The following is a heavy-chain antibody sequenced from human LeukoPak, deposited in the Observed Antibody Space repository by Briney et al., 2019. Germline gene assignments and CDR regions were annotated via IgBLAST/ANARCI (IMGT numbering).Heavy chain of an antibody. D-gene: IGHD2-2*02. CDR3: ARGREPYTNTDWLDL. CDR2: ISSSGVYT. J-gene: IGHJ5*02. Sequence: GGSLRVSCAASGYTFHYYGMNWVRQAPGKGLEWVSYISSSGVYTYYADSVKGRFTISRDNAQNSLYLQMSRLRAEDTGLYYCARGREPYTNTDWLDLWGQGTLVTVSS. CDR1: GYTFHYYG. V-gene: IGHV3-21*01.